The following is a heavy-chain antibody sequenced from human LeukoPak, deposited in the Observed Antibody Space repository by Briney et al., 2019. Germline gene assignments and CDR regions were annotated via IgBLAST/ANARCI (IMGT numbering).Heavy chain of an antibody. CDR3: ATSMIVVVAYFDY. V-gene: IGHV1-2*02. CDR2: INPNSGGT. J-gene: IGHJ4*02. CDR1: GYTFTGYY. D-gene: IGHD3-22*01. Sequence: ASVKVSCKASGYTFTGYYMHWVRQAPGQGLEWMGWINPNSGGTNYAQKFQGRVTMTRDTSISTAYMELSRLRSDDTAVYYCATSMIVVVAYFDYWGQGTLVTVSS.